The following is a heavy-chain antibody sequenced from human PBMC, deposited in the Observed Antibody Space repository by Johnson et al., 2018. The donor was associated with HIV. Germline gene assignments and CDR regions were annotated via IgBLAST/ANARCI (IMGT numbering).Heavy chain of an antibody. J-gene: IGHJ3*02. CDR2: ISWYDGTNE. D-gene: IGHD3-22*01. CDR3: ARRFYDSSGAGFDI. Sequence: VQLVESGGGLVQPGRSLRLSCAASGFTFDDYAMHWVRQAPGKGLEWVSGISWYDGTNEYSADSMKGRFTISRDNSKNTLYLQMGSLRAEDMAVYYCARRFYDSSGAGFDIWGQGTMVTVSS. V-gene: IGHV3-9*03. CDR1: GFTFDDYA.